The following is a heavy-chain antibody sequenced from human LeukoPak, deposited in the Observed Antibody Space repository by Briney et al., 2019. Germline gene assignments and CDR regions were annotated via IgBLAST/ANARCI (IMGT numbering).Heavy chain of an antibody. J-gene: IGHJ4*02. D-gene: IGHD6-13*01. CDR1: GFPFSTYA. CDR2: ISFDGGNK. Sequence: PGGSLRLSCAASGFPFSTYAMHWVRQAPGKGLEWVAVISFDGGNKYYADSVEGRFTISRDNSKNTVYLQMNSLRAEDTAVYYCARVYSSSWSFDYWGQGTLVTVSS. V-gene: IGHV3-30-3*01. CDR3: ARVYSSSWSFDY.